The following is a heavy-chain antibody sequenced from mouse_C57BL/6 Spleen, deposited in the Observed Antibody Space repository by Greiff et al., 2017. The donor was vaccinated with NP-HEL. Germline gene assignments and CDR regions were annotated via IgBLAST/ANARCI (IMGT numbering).Heavy chain of an antibody. CDR3: ARGYYYGSSKDYAMDY. V-gene: IGHV1-15*01. J-gene: IGHJ4*01. Sequence: QVQLQQSGAELVRPGASVTLSCKASGYTFTDYEMHWVKQTPVHGLEWIGAIDPETGGTAYNQKFKGKAILTADKSSSTAYMELRSLTSEDSAVYYCARGYYYGSSKDYAMDYWGQGTSVTVSS. D-gene: IGHD1-1*01. CDR1: GYTFTDYE. CDR2: IDPETGGT.